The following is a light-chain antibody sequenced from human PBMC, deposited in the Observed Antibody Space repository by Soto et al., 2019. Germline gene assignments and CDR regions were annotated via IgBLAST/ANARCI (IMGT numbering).Light chain of an antibody. CDR1: QGISNW. Sequence: DIQMTQSPSSVSASVGDRVTITCRASQGISNWLAWYQQKPGNAPKLLIYAASSLQSGVPSRFTGSGSGTDFTLTISCLQSEDFATYYCQQSYSTPITFGQGTRLEIK. CDR3: QQSYSTPIT. J-gene: IGKJ5*01. V-gene: IGKV1-12*01. CDR2: AAS.